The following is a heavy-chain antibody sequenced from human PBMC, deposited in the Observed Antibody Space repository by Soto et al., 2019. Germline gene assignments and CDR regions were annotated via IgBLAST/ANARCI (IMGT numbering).Heavy chain of an antibody. Sequence: QVQLVQSGAEVKKPGASVKVSCKASGYTFTSYGISWVRQAPGQGLEWMGWISAYNGNTNYAQKLQGRVTMTTDTSTSTAYMELRSLRSDDTAVYYCARDVPYYYDSSGYHYYGMDVWGQGTTVTVSS. CDR2: ISAYNGNT. J-gene: IGHJ6*02. CDR3: ARDVPYYYDSSGYHYYGMDV. V-gene: IGHV1-18*01. D-gene: IGHD3-22*01. CDR1: GYTFTSYG.